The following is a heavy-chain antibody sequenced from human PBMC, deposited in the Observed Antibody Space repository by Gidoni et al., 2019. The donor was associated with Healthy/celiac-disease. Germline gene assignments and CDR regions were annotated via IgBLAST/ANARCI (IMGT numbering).Heavy chain of an antibody. D-gene: IGHD1-26*01. V-gene: IGHV3-21*01. CDR2: ISSSRSYI. Sequence: EVQLVESGGGLVKPGGSLRLSCAASGFTFSSYGMHWVRQAPGKGLEWVSSISSSRSYIYYADSVKGRFTISRDNAKNSLYLQMNSLRAEDTAVYYCARGVGATYFDYWGQGTLVTVSS. CDR1: GFTFSSYG. J-gene: IGHJ4*02. CDR3: ARGVGATYFDY.